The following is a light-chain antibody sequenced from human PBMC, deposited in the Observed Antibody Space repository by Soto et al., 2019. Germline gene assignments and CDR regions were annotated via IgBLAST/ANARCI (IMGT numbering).Light chain of an antibody. CDR1: QTISTW. J-gene: IGKJ1*01. V-gene: IGKV1-5*01. CDR3: QQYTNTNHPWM. Sequence: DIQVTQSPPTLSASVGDRVTITCRASQTISTWMAWYQQKPGKAPKLLIYDASTLQSGVASRFSGSGSGTEFTLIISGLQPDDSATHYCQQYTNTNHPWMFGQGTKVGI. CDR2: DAS.